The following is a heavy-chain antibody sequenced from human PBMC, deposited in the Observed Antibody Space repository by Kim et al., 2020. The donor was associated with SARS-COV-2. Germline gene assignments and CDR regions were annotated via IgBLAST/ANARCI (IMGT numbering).Heavy chain of an antibody. V-gene: IGHV4-34*01. J-gene: IGHJ4*02. CDR3: ARAGGLVVANPVPYYFDY. D-gene: IGHD3-22*01. CDR2: INHSGST. CDR1: GGSFSGYY. Sequence: SETLSLTCAVYGGSFSGYYWSWIRQPPGKGLEWIGEINHSGSTNYNPSLKSRVTISVDTSKNQFSLKLSSVTAADTAVYYCARAGGLVVANPVPYYFDYWGQGTLVTVSS.